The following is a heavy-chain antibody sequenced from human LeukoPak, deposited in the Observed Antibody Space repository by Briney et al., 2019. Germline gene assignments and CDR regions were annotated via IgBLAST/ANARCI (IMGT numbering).Heavy chain of an antibody. CDR1: GFTFSSYE. V-gene: IGHV3-21*01. CDR3: ARDLFGREHPFDY. D-gene: IGHD1-26*01. J-gene: IGHJ4*02. Sequence: GGSLRLSCAASGFTFSSYEMNWVRQAPGKGLEWVSSISSSSSYIYYADSVKGRFTISRDNAKKSLYLQMNSLRAEDTAVYYCARDLFGREHPFDYWGQGTLVTVSS. CDR2: ISSSSSYI.